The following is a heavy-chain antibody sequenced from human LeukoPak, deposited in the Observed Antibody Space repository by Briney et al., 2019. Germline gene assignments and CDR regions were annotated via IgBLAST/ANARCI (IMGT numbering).Heavy chain of an antibody. V-gene: IGHV4-39*01. CDR2: IYYSGST. CDR1: GGSISSSSYY. Sequence: SETLSLTCTVSGGSISSSSYYWGWIRQPPGKGLEWIGSIYYSGSTYYNPSLKSLVTISVDTSENQFSLKLSSVTAADTAVYYCARQYNSGWGGLHHWGQGTLVTVSS. CDR3: ARQYNSGWGGLHH. D-gene: IGHD6-19*01. J-gene: IGHJ5*02.